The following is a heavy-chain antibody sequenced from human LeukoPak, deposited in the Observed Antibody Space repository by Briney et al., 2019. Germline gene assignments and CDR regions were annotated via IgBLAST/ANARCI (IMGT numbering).Heavy chain of an antibody. Sequence: GGSLRLSCEASGFTFSTYGMHWVRQAPGKGLEWVAFIWYDGSNKDYADSVKGRFTISRDNSKNTLYLQMNSLRAEDTAVYYCVRHYKYDSNGLGGFDYWGQGTLVTVSS. J-gene: IGHJ4*02. CDR3: VRHYKYDSNGLGGFDY. CDR1: GFTFSTYG. V-gene: IGHV3-33*01. CDR2: IWYDGSNK. D-gene: IGHD3-22*01.